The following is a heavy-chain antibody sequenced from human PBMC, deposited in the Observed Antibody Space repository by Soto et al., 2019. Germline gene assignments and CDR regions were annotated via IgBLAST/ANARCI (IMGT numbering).Heavy chain of an antibody. CDR1: GYSFTSYW. Sequence: PGESLKISCQGSGYSFTSYWIGWVRQMPGKGLEWMGIIYPADSDTRYSPSFQGQVTISADVSISTVYLQWTSLKASDTAVYYWARRHMPSSSYYFYYYMDVWGKGTTVTVSS. CDR2: IYPADSDT. J-gene: IGHJ6*03. V-gene: IGHV5-51*01. CDR3: ARRHMPSSSYYFYYYMDV. D-gene: IGHD2-2*01.